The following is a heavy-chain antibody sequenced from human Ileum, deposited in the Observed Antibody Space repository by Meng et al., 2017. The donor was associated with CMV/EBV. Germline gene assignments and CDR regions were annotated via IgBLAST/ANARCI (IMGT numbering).Heavy chain of an antibody. Sequence: SCAVSGLTVSHDYMNRVRQAPGKGLEWVGRVKSASAGGAADAAAPVKGRFTVSRDDSRKTVHLQMDNLKIEDTAVYYCTTGWDQYFDFWGQGALVTVSS. D-gene: IGHD1-26*01. CDR2: VKSASAGGAA. CDR3: TTGWDQYFDF. J-gene: IGHJ4*02. CDR1: GLTVSHDY. V-gene: IGHV3-15*07.